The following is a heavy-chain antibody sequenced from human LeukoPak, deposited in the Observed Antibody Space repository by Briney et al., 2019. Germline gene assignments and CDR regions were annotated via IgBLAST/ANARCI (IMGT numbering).Heavy chain of an antibody. CDR1: GGSISIYY. D-gene: IGHD6-13*01. CDR2: ISHTGST. V-gene: IGHV4-59*01. J-gene: IGHJ4*02. CDR3: ARMGGNSWYFDY. Sequence: SETLSLTCTVSGGSISIYYWSWIRQPPGEALVWIAYISHTGSTNYSPSLESRVTTSVDTSKNQFSLKLSSVTAADTAVYYCARMGGNSWYFDYWGQGTLVTVSS.